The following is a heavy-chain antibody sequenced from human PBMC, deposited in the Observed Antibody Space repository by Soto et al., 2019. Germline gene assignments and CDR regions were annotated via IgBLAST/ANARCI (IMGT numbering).Heavy chain of an antibody. CDR3: ARGHLPGGNTFYYDY. J-gene: IGHJ4*02. V-gene: IGHV4-34*01. CDR2: ISHSGTT. D-gene: IGHD2-15*01. Sequence: QVQLQQWGAGLLKPSETLSLTCTVYGGSFSGNYWSWIRQPPGMGLEWIGEISHSGTTNYNPSLISRVTISVDTSKNQFSLKLSSVTAAYTAICYCARGHLPGGNTFYYDYWGQGTLVTVSS. CDR1: GGSFSGNY.